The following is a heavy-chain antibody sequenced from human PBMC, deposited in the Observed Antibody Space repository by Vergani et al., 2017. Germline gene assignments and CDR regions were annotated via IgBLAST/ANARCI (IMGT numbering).Heavy chain of an antibody. CDR3: ATPQTVTTGGMEV. CDR2: VDPEDGET. J-gene: IGHJ6*02. CDR1: GYTFTDHY. V-gene: IGHV1-69-2*01. D-gene: IGHD4-17*01. Sequence: VQLVQSGAEVKKPGATMKISCKVSGYTFTDHYMHWVKQAPGKGLGWMGLVDPEDGETIYAEKFKGRVTISADTSTDTAQLELSSLRSEDTAVYYCATPQTVTTGGMEVWGQGTTVIVSS.